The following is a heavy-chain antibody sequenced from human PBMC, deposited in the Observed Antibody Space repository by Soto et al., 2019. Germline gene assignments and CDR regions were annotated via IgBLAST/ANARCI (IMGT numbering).Heavy chain of an antibody. CDR2: VSGRGGGT. CDR1: GLTFADYA. V-gene: IGHV3-23*01. CDR3: ARCGVVVPTAQDFFDP. J-gene: IGHJ5*02. Sequence: VGSLRLSCAASGLTFADYAMCWVRLAPGKGLEWVSSVSGRGGGTYSANSVKGRFTISRDNSKNTLYLHMSSLRAEDTAVYYCARCGVVVPTAQDFFDPWGQGTLVTVSS. D-gene: IGHD3-16*02.